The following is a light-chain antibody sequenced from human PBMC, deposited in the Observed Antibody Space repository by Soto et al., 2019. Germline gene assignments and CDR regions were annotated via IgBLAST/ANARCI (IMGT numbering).Light chain of an antibody. V-gene: IGKV3-11*01. J-gene: IGKJ4*01. CDR1: PSVSSY. Sequence: EIVLTQSPATLSLSPGERATLSCRASPSVSSYLAWYQQKPGQAPRLLIYDSSNRATGIPARFSGSGSGTDVTLTISSLEPEDVAVYYCQQRSNWLSFGGGTKVEIK. CDR2: DSS. CDR3: QQRSNWLS.